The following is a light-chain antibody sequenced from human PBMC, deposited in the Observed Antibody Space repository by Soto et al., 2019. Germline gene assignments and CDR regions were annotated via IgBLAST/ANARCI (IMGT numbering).Light chain of an antibody. CDR2: ATS. J-gene: IGLJ1*01. CDR1: SGAVTSDYF. V-gene: IGLV7-43*01. CDR3: LLYYGGGYV. Sequence: QAVLTQEPSLTVSPGGTATLTCAASSGAVTSDYFPNWFQQKPGQAPRALIYATSIKHSWTPARFSGSLLGGKAALTLSGVQPEDEAEYYCLLYYGGGYVFGTGTKLTVL.